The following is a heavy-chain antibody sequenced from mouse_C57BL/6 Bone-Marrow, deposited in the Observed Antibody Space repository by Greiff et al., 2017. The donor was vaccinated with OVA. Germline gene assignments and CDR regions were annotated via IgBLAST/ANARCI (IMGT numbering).Heavy chain of an antibody. CDR3: ATGEYFDY. V-gene: IGHV1-26*01. CDR1: GYTFTDYY. J-gene: IGHJ2*01. Sequence: VQLQQSGPELVKPGASVKISCKASGYTFTDYYMNWVKQSHGKSLEWIGDINPNNGGTSYNQKFKGKATLTVDKTSSTAYMELRSLTSEDSAVYYCATGEYFDYWGQGTTLTVSS. CDR2: INPNNGGT.